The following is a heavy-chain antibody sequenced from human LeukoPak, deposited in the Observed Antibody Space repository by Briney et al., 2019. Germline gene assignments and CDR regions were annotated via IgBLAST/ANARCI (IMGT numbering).Heavy chain of an antibody. D-gene: IGHD3-10*01. V-gene: IGHV1-24*01. CDR1: GYTLTELS. J-gene: IGHJ3*02. Sequence: ASVKVSCKVSGYTLTELSMHWVRQAPGKGLEWMGGFDPEDGETIYAQKFQGRVTMTEDTSTDTAYMELSSLRSEDTAVYYCATGSITMVRGTDAFDIWGQGTMVTVSS. CDR2: FDPEDGET. CDR3: ATGSITMVRGTDAFDI.